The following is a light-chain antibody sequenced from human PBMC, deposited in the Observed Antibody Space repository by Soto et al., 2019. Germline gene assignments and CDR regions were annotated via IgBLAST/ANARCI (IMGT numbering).Light chain of an antibody. V-gene: IGKV3-20*01. CDR3: QQYGTSPAT. Sequence: EIVLTQSPRTLSLSPGDRATISCRPSQTVSSNFLAWYQQRPAQAPRLLIHGASTRATGITDRFSGSVSGTDFTLIISGLEPEDFAVYYCQQYGTSPATFGQGTKVDIK. CDR1: QTVSSNF. J-gene: IGKJ1*01. CDR2: GAS.